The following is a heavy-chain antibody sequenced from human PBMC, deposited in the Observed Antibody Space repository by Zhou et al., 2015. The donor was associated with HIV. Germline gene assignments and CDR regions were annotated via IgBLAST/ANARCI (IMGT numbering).Heavy chain of an antibody. CDR2: IRNKANSYTT. D-gene: IGHD2-2*01. V-gene: IGHV3-72*01. CDR1: GFTFSDYY. CDR3: TTDPVKVPGPYYYYMDV. J-gene: IGHJ6*03. Sequence: EVQLVESGGGLVQPGGSLRLSCAASGFTFSDYYMDWVRQAPGKGLEWVGRIRNKANSYTTEYAASVKGRFSISRDDSKNSLHLQMNSLKTEDTAVYYCTTDPVKVPGPYYYYMDVWGKGTTVTVSS.